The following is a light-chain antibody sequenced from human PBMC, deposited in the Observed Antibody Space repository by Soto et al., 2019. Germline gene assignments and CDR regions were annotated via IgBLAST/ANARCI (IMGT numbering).Light chain of an antibody. V-gene: IGLV1-44*01. CDR3: AAWDDSLNGVV. J-gene: IGLJ2*01. CDR1: SSNIETNS. CDR2: SNN. Sequence: QSVLTQPPSASGTPGQRVTISCSGSSSNIETNSVNWYQHLPGTAPKLLIYSNNQRPSGVPDRFSGSKSGTSASLAISGRQSEDEADYYCAAWDDSLNGVVFGGGTKRTVL.